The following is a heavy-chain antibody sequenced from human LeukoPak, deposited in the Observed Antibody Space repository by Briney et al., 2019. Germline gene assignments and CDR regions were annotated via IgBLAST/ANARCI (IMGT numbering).Heavy chain of an antibody. CDR2: IKQDGSEK. D-gene: IGHD6-13*01. J-gene: IGHJ4*02. Sequence: SGGSLRLSCAASGFTFSSYWMSWVRQAPGKGLEWVANIKQDGSEKYYVDSVKGRFTISRDNAKNSLYLQMNSLRSEDTAVYYCARVFGSWYSRVFDYWGQGTLVTVSS. CDR3: ARVFGSWYSRVFDY. CDR1: GFTFSSYW. V-gene: IGHV3-7*03.